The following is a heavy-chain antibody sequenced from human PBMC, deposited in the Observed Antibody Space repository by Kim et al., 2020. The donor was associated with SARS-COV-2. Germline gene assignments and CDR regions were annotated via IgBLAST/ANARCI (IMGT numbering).Heavy chain of an antibody. CDR3: ASPRSSSGWYYY. D-gene: IGHD6-19*01. V-gene: IGHV3-48*03. Sequence: YYTASVTGRFTISRDNAKNPLYLQMSSLSAEDTAVYYCASPRSSSGWYYYWGQGTLVTVSS. J-gene: IGHJ4*02.